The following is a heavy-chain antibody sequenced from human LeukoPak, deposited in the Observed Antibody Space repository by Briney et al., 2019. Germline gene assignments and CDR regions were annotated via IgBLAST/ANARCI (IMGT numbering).Heavy chain of an antibody. J-gene: IGHJ4*02. V-gene: IGHV3-21*01. CDR3: ARVYDVLTGGFDH. D-gene: IGHD3-9*01. Sequence: TGGSLRLSCASSGFTFRRYDMNWVRQDPGKGLEWVSFISSSMISIHYADSVQGRFTISRDNARNILYLQMNSLRAEDTAVYYCARVYDVLTGGFDHWGQGALVTVSS. CDR1: GFTFRRYD. CDR2: ISSSMISI.